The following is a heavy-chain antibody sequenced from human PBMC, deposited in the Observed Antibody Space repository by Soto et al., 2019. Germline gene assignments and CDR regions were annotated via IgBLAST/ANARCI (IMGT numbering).Heavy chain of an antibody. J-gene: IGHJ5*02. CDR1: GGFISGHY. D-gene: IGHD5-12*01. CDR2: IYDTGRT. CDR3: ARGDSWQIVDL. Sequence: SETLSLTCTVSGGFISGHYWSWIRQTPGKGLEWIGYIYDTGRTNYSPSLKSRLSFSVDTSKNQFSLKLNSVTAADTAVYYCARGDSWQIVDLWGQGILVTVSS. V-gene: IGHV4-59*11.